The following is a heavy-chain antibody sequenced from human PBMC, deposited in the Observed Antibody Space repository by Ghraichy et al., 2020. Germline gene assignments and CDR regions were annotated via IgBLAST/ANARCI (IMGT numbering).Heavy chain of an antibody. CDR3: ARVKGGLYGYFQH. CDR1: GFTVSSNY. V-gene: IGHV3-66*01. Sequence: GGSLRLSCAASGFTVSSNYMSWVRQAPGKGLEWVSVIYSGGSTYYADSVKGRFTISRDNSKNTLYLQMNSLRAEDTDVYYCARVKGGLYGYFQHWGQGTLVTVSS. CDR2: IYSGGST. J-gene: IGHJ1*01. D-gene: IGHD3-16*02.